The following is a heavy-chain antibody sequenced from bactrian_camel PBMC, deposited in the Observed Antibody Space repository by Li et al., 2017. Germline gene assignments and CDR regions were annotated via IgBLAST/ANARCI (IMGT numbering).Heavy chain of an antibody. Sequence: HVQLVESGGGMVQPGGSLRLSCAASGNTYGTKCMGWFRQAPGKERDWVAIITTNGDRTYYVDSVKGRFTISQGNAKNTVYLQMNNVKPEDTGMYYCAAQGGLYCQIRASKFGNWGQGTQVTVS. CDR3: AAQGGLYCQIRASKFGN. D-gene: IGHD5*01. CDR1: GNTYGTKC. J-gene: IGHJ4*01. V-gene: IGHV3S54*01. CDR2: ITTNGDRT.